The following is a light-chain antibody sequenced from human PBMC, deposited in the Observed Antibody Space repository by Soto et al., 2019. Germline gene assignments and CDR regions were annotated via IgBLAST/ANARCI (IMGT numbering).Light chain of an antibody. CDR3: QQRTKRFT. V-gene: IGKV3-15*01. CDR1: QSVSGD. CDR2: DAS. J-gene: IGKJ5*01. Sequence: EIVLTQSPATLSLSPGERATLSCRASQSVSGDLAWYHHKPGQAPRLLIYDASTRALDTPARFAGSGSGTEFTLTISSLQSEDFAVYFCQQRTKRFTFGQGTRLEI.